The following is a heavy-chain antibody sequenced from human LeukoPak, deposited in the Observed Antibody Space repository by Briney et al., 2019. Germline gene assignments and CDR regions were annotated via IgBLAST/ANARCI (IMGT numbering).Heavy chain of an antibody. J-gene: IGHJ4*02. CDR2: ISSSSSTI. D-gene: IGHD6-13*01. CDR1: GFTFSSSS. Sequence: GGSLRLSCGVSGFTFSSSSMNWVRQAPGKGLDWVSYISSSSSTIYYADSVKGRFTISRDNANNSLYLQMNSLRDEDTAVYYCARARRYRSSWYHDYWGQGSLVTVSS. CDR3: ARARRYRSSWYHDY. V-gene: IGHV3-48*02.